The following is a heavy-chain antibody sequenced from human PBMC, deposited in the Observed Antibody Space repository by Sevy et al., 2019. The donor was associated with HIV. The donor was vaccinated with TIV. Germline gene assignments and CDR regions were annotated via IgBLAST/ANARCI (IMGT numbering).Heavy chain of an antibody. CDR3: ARDRYYDASGYYYYYYGMDV. CDR1: GFTVSDNY. D-gene: IGHD3-22*01. CDR2: IVSDGSA. J-gene: IGHJ6*02. Sequence: GGSLRLSCAASGFTVSDNYMAWVRLAPGKGLEWVSLIVSDGSAYYADSVKGRFTISRDNVKNTLYLQINALRAEDTGLYFCARDRYYDASGYYYYYYGMDVWGQGTTVTVSS. V-gene: IGHV3-66*01.